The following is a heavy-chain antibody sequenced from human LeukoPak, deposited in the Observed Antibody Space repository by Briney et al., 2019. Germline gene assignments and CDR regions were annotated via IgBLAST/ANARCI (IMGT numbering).Heavy chain of an antibody. CDR1: GFTFRNYS. D-gene: IGHD3-16*01. CDR3: AKDRRMMSAYYGMDV. J-gene: IGHJ6*02. Sequence: GGSLRLSCEASGFTFRNYSVHWVRQAPGKGLEWVAVISYDGGHQYSADSVKGRFTLSRDNSKNTVYLQLNSLRAEDTAVYYCAKDRRMMSAYYGMDVWGQGTPVTVSS. V-gene: IGHV3-30*18. CDR2: ISYDGGHQ.